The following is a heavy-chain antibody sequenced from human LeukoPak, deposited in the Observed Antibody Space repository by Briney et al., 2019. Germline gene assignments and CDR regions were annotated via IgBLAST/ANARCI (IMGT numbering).Heavy chain of an antibody. Sequence: SETLSLTCSVSGGSISSSNYYWGWIRQPPGKGLEWIGTIYYSGSTYYNPSLKSRVTISVDTSKNQFSLKLSSVTAADTAVYFCARGPYSYDSSGAFDIWGQGTMVTVSS. CDR1: GGSISSSNYY. J-gene: IGHJ3*02. CDR3: ARGPYSYDSSGAFDI. V-gene: IGHV4-39*07. CDR2: IYYSGST. D-gene: IGHD3-22*01.